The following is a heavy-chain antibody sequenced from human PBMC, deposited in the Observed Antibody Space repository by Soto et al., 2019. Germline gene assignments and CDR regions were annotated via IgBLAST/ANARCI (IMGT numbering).Heavy chain of an antibody. CDR1: GITFSNYA. J-gene: IGHJ4*02. Sequence: PGGSLRLSCAASGITFSNYALSWVLQAPGKGLEWVSGISASATGTYYADSVKGRFTISRDNSKSTLYLHMNTLRADDTAIYYCAKEGGGGTAMVTSYFDYWGQGT. CDR2: ISASATGT. V-gene: IGHV3-23*01. D-gene: IGHD5-18*01. CDR3: AKEGGGGTAMVTSYFDY.